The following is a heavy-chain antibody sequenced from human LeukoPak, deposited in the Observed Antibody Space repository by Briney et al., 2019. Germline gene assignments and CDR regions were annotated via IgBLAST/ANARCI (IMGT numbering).Heavy chain of an antibody. V-gene: IGHV4-39*01. CDR1: GGSISSSSYY. CDR2: IYYSGST. Sequence: SETLSLTCTVSGGSISSSSYYWGWIRQPPGKGLEWIGSIYYSGSTYYNPSLKSRVTISVDTSKNQFSLKLSSVTAADTAVYYCARFPCSGDSCYSGIRAFDIWGQGTTVIVSS. D-gene: IGHD2-15*01. J-gene: IGHJ3*02. CDR3: ARFPCSGDSCYSGIRAFDI.